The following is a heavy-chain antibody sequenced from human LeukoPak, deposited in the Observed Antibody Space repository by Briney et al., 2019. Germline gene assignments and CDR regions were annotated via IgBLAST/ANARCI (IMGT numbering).Heavy chain of an antibody. CDR3: AKERVVVPAAIFDP. CDR1: GFTFNNYW. CDR2: IKQDGSEK. J-gene: IGHJ5*02. D-gene: IGHD2-2*01. Sequence: PGGSLRLSCAASGFTFNNYWMTWVRQAPGMGLEWVANIKQDGSEKYYVDSVKGRFTISRDIAKNSLYLQMNSLRAEDTAVYYCAKERVVVPAAIFDPWGQGTLVTVSS. V-gene: IGHV3-7*03.